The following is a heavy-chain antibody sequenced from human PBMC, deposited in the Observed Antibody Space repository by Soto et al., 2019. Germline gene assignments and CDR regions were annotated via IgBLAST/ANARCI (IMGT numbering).Heavy chain of an antibody. J-gene: IGHJ4*02. CDR2: ISRSGGSL. V-gene: IGHV3-23*01. D-gene: IGHD2-15*01. CDR3: AKWTEYSHFDS. CDR1: GFIFSTHA. Sequence: GGSLRLSCAASGFIFSTHAMSWVRQAPGKGLKWVSGISRSGGSLYYADSVKGRFTISRDNSKNTLYLQMNSLRTEDTAVYYCAKWTEYSHFDSWGQGTLVTVSS.